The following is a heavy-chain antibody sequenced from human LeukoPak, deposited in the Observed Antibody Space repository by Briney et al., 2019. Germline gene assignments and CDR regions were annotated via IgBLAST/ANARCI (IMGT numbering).Heavy chain of an antibody. V-gene: IGHV3-7*03. CDR3: ARGGGLDV. CDR1: GFTFSSYW. Sequence: GGPLRLSCAASGFTFSSYWMNWARQAPGEGLEWVASITHNGNVNYYVDSVKGRFTISRDNAKNSLYLQMSNLRAEDTAVYFCARGGGLDVWGQGATVTVSS. D-gene: IGHD3-16*01. J-gene: IGHJ6*02. CDR2: ITHNGNVN.